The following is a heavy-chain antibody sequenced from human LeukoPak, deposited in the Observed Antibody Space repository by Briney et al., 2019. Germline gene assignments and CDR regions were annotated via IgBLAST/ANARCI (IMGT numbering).Heavy chain of an antibody. CDR1: GGSFSGYY. Sequence: PSETLSLTCAVYGGSFSGYYWSWIRQPPGKGLEWIGEINHSGSTNYNPSLKSRVTISVDTSKNQFSLKLSFVTAADTAVYYCARGNAKTYYYDSSGYSRAFDIWGQGTMVTVSS. D-gene: IGHD3-22*01. V-gene: IGHV4-34*01. J-gene: IGHJ3*02. CDR2: INHSGST. CDR3: ARGNAKTYYYDSSGYSRAFDI.